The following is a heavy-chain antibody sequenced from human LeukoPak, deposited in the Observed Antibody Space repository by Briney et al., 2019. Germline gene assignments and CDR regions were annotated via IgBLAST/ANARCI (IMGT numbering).Heavy chain of an antibody. CDR1: GYTFTSYG. J-gene: IGHJ4*02. CDR2: ISAYNGNT. V-gene: IGHV1-18*01. D-gene: IGHD3-9*01. CDR3: ARDYYDILTGYSYPSRY. Sequence: ASVKVSCKASGYTFTSYGISWVRQAPGQGLEWMGWISAYNGNTNYAQKLQGRVTMTTDTSTSTAYMELRSLRSDDTVVYYCARDYYDILTGYSYPSRYWGQGTLVTVSS.